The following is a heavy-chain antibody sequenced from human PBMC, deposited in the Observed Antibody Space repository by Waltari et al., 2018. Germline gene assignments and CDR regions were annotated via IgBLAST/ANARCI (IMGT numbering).Heavy chain of an antibody. Sequence: QVQLQESGPGLVKLSETLSLTCTVSGGSISSHYWSWLRQPPGKGLEWIGYIYYSGSTNYNPSLKSRVTISVDTSKNQFSLKLSSVTAADTAVYYCARDRSPSMVRGVIIHAFDIWGQGTMVTVSS. CDR3: ARDRSPSMVRGVIIHAFDI. J-gene: IGHJ3*02. CDR1: GGSISSHY. CDR2: IYYSGST. D-gene: IGHD3-10*01. V-gene: IGHV4-59*11.